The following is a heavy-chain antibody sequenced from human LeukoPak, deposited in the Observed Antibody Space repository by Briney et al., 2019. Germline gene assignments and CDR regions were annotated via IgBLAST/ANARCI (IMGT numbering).Heavy chain of an antibody. J-gene: IGHJ6*03. D-gene: IGHD3-10*01. Sequence: ASETLSLTCAVYGGSFSGYYWSWIRQPPGKGLEWIGEINHSGSTNYNPSLKSRVTISVDTSKNQFSLKLSSVTAADTAVYYCARGRSSMVRGYYYYYMDVWGKGTTVTISS. CDR2: INHSGST. CDR1: GGSFSGYY. V-gene: IGHV4-34*01. CDR3: ARGRSSMVRGYYYYYMDV.